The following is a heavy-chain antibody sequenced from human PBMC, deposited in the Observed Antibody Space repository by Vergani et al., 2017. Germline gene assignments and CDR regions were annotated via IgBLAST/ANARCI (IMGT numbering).Heavy chain of an antibody. CDR1: GFTFSSYE. D-gene: IGHD2-15*01. CDR2: ISSSGSTI. Sequence: EVQLVESGGGLVQPGGSLRLSCAASGFTFSSYEMNWVRQAPGKGLEWVSYISSSGSTIYYADSVKGRFTISRDNAKNSLYLQINSLRAEDTAVYYCARPDIVASYFDYWGQGTLVTVSS. J-gene: IGHJ4*02. CDR3: ARPDIVASYFDY. V-gene: IGHV3-48*03.